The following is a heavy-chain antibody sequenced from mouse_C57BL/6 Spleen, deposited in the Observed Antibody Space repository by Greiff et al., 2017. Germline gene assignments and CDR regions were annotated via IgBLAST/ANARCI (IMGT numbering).Heavy chain of an antibody. CDR2: FYPGSGSI. J-gene: IGHJ3*01. V-gene: IGHV1-62-2*01. D-gene: IGHD2-5*01. CDR1: GYTFTEYT. CDR3: ARHEEGYYSNPSWFAY. Sequence: QVQLQESGAELVKPGASVKLSCKASGYTFTEYTIHWVKQRSGQGLEWIGWFYPGSGSIKYNEKFKDKATLTADKSSSTVYMELSRLTSEDSAVYFCARHEEGYYSNPSWFAYWGQGTLVTVSA.